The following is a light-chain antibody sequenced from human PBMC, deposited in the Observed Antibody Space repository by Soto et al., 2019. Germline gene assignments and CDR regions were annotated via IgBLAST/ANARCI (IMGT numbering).Light chain of an antibody. CDR1: GSDVGGYDY. Sequence: QSVLTQPASVSGSPGQSITISCTGTGSDVGGYDYVSWYQHHPGKAPKVMIYEVTNRPSGVSNRFSGFKSGYSAPLTISGLLAEDEAADSCSSYPSSSNYVCGTATHGSVL. J-gene: IGLJ1*01. V-gene: IGLV2-14*01. CDR2: EVT. CDR3: SSYPSSSNYV.